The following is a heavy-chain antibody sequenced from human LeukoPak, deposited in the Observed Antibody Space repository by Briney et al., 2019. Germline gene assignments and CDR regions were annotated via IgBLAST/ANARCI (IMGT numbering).Heavy chain of an antibody. D-gene: IGHD2-15*01. CDR1: GFTFDDYA. J-gene: IGHJ3*02. CDR3: AKDRSVVPDAFDI. CDR2: ISWNSGSI. V-gene: IGHV3-9*01. Sequence: GGSLRLSCAASGFTFDDYAMHWVRQAPGKGLEWVSGISWNSGSIGYADSVKGRFTISRDNAKNSLYLQMNSLRAEDTALYYCAKDRSVVPDAFDIWGQGTMVTVSS.